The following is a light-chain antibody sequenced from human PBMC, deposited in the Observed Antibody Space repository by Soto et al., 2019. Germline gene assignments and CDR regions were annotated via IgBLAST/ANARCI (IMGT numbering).Light chain of an antibody. J-gene: IGKJ1*01. CDR3: QQSYSSPGT. CDR1: QIIDKY. Sequence: IQMTQSPSSLSASVGDRVTITCRASQIIDKYLNWYQHIPGRAPKLLIYGTSSLQSGVPTRFSGSGGGTYFTLTISSLQHEDFATYYCQQSYSSPGTFGRGTRVE. V-gene: IGKV1-39*01. CDR2: GTS.